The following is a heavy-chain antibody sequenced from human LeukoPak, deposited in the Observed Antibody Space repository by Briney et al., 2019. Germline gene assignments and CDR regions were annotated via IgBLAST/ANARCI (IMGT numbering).Heavy chain of an antibody. CDR1: GYTFTGYY. CDR2: INPNSGGT. J-gene: IGHJ6*03. D-gene: IGHD6-13*01. Sequence: ASVKVSCKASGYTFTGYYMHWVRQAPGQGLEWMGWINPNSGGTNYAQKFQGRVTMTRDTSISTAYMELSRLRSDDTAVYYCARGGRGIAAAGNGYYYYYYMDVWGKGTTVTVSS. CDR3: ARGGRGIAAAGNGYYYYYYMDV. V-gene: IGHV1-2*02.